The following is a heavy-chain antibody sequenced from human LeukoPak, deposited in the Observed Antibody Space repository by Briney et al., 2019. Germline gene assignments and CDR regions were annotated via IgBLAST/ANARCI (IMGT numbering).Heavy chain of an antibody. CDR3: ARDRYSSSWYGDWFDP. CDR1: GGSISSYY. Sequence: SETLSLTCTVSGGSISSYYWSWIRQPAGKGLEWIGRIYTSGSTNYNPSLKSRVTMSVGTSKNQFSLKLSSVTAADTAVYYCARDRYSSSWYGDWFDPWGQGTLVTVSS. CDR2: IYTSGST. J-gene: IGHJ5*02. V-gene: IGHV4-4*07. D-gene: IGHD6-13*01.